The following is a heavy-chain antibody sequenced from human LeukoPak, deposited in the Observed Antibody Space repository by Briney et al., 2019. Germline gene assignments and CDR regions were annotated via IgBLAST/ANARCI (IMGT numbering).Heavy chain of an antibody. CDR2: INPNSGGT. Sequence: ASVKVSCKASGYTFTGYYMHWVRQAPGQGLEWVGWINPNSGGTNYAQKFQGWVTMTTDTSTSTAYMELRSLRSDDTAVYYCARDGAERPHYMDVWGKGTTVTVSS. CDR1: GYTFTGYY. D-gene: IGHD1-1*01. V-gene: IGHV1-2*04. J-gene: IGHJ6*03. CDR3: ARDGAERPHYMDV.